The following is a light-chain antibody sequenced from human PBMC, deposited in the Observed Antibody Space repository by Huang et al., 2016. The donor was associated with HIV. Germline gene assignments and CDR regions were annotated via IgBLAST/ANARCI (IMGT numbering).Light chain of an antibody. V-gene: IGKV1-39*01. CDR3: QKSYGTLT. J-gene: IGKJ2*01. CDR1: ESIDRY. CDR2: AAS. Sequence: DIQMTQSPSSLSASVGDRVTITCRASESIDRYLNWFQQKKGKAPKLLIYAASHLQSGVPSRFSGSGSGSDFTLTINGLQSEDLATYYCQKSYGTLTFGQGTKVEIK.